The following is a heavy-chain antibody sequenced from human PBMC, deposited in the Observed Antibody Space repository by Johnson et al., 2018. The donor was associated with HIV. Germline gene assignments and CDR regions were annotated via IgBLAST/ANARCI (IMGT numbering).Heavy chain of an antibody. CDR2: ISSSGTTK. Sequence: VESGGGSVKPGGSLRLSCAASEFTFKDYYMNWIRQAPGKGLEWVSHISSSGTTKYYSDSVKGRFTISRDNAKKSLYLEMRDLRVDDTATYYCARESSPWGGDYAGYGLDIWGQGTRVAVSS. J-gene: IGHJ3*02. V-gene: IGHV3-11*04. CDR3: ARESSPWGGDYAGYGLDI. D-gene: IGHD4-17*01. CDR1: EFTFKDYY.